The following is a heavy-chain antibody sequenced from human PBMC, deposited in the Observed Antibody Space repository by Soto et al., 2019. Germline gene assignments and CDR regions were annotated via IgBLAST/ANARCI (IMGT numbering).Heavy chain of an antibody. CDR3: ARDGDEQANFDP. Sequence: QVKLVQSGAEVKKPGASVKVSCKASGYTFTNYGISWLRQAPGQGLEWMGWINGYNGYTNYAPKFQGRVTMATDTSMSTAYMELRSLRSDDTAVYYCARDGDEQANFDPWGQGTLVTVSS. CDR1: GYTFTNYG. J-gene: IGHJ5*02. V-gene: IGHV1-18*01. D-gene: IGHD4-17*01. CDR2: INGYNGYT.